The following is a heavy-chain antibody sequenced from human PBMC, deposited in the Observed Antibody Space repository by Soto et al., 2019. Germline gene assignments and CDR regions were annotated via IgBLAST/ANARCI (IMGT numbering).Heavy chain of an antibody. CDR2: ISGSGGST. CDR3: AKANMVRGVSYWFEP. D-gene: IGHD3-10*01. CDR1: GFTFSSYA. J-gene: IGHJ5*02. Sequence: PGGSLRLSCAASGFTFSSYAMSWVRQAPGKGLEWVSAISGSGGSTYYADSVKGRFTISRDNSKNTLYLQMNSLRAEDTAVYYCAKANMVRGVSYWFEPWGQGTLVTVSS. V-gene: IGHV3-23*01.